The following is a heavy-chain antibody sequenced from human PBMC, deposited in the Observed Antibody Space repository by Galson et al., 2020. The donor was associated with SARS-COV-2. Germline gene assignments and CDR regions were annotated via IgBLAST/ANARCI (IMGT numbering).Heavy chain of an antibody. J-gene: IGHJ3*01. CDR2: LYTTGST. CDR1: GDSISRVY. CDR3: VRDPSGDYGLPSGFDV. V-gene: IGHV4-4*07. D-gene: IGHD4-17*01. Sequence: SETLSLTCNVSGDSISRVYWSWIRQSAGKGLEWIGRLYTTGSTNYNPDFQSRVTISGDASKSQFFLKLTSVTAADTAVYYCVRDPSGDYGLPSGFDVWGPGKLVTVS.